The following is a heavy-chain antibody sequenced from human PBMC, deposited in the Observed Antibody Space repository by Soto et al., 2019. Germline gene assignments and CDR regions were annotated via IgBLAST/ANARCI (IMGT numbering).Heavy chain of an antibody. Sequence: QVQLVESGGGVVQPGRSLRLSCAASGFTFSSYGMHWVRQAPGKGLEWVAVISYDGSNKYYADSVKGRFTISRDNSKHTLYLQMNSLRAEDTAVYYCAKDGRGPYSSSWYDWFDPWGQGTLVTVSS. CDR1: GFTFSSYG. V-gene: IGHV3-30*18. CDR3: AKDGRGPYSSSWYDWFDP. CDR2: ISYDGSNK. J-gene: IGHJ5*02. D-gene: IGHD6-13*01.